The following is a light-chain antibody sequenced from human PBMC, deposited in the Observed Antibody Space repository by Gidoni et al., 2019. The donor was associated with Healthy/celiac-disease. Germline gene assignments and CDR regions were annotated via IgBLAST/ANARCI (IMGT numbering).Light chain of an antibody. J-gene: IGKJ4*01. Sequence: EIVLTQSPATLSLSPGERATLSCGASQSVSSYLAWYQQKPGQAPRLLIYDASNRATGIPARFSGSGSGTDFTLTISSLEPEDFAVYYCQQRSNWLTFXGXTKVEIK. CDR1: QSVSSY. CDR3: QQRSNWLT. CDR2: DAS. V-gene: IGKV3-11*01.